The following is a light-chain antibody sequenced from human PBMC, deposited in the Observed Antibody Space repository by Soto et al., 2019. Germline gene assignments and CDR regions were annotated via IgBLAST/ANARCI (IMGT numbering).Light chain of an antibody. CDR3: CSYTRTSNHYF. J-gene: IGLJ1*01. CDR1: SSDIGGYDY. CDR2: EVR. V-gene: IGLV2-14*01. Sequence: QSVLAQPASVSGSPGQSITISCTGTSSDIGGYDYVSWYQQRPGKAPKLMIYEVRYRPSGVSNRFSGSKSGNTASLTISGLHAEDEAVYYCCSYTRTSNHYFFGSGTKVTVL.